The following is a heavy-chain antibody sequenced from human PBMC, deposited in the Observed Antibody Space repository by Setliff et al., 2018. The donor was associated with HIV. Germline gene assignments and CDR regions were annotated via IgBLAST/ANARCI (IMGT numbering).Heavy chain of an antibody. CDR2: IHTDQGLP. CDR1: GYSFTNYA. J-gene: IGHJ4*02. CDR3: VRDLARVIAH. Sequence: GASVKVSCKASGYSFTNYAINWLRHAPGRGLEWMGWIHTDQGLPMYAQGFTGRFVFSLDPSVSTAYLQINSLTAEDTALYYCVRDLARVIAHWGQGTLVTVSS. D-gene: IGHD2-21*01. V-gene: IGHV7-4-1*02.